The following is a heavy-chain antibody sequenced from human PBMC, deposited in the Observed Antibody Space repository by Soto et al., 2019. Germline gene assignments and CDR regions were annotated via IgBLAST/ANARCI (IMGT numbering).Heavy chain of an antibody. CDR2: IKQDGSEK. Sequence: EVQLVESGGGLVQPGGSLGLSCAASGFTFSSYWMSWVRQAPGKGLEWVANIKQDGSEKYYVDSVKGRFTISRDNAKNSLYLQMNSLRAEDTAVYYCAREGMITMVRGVISAYFDYWGQGTLVTVSS. CDR1: GFTFSSYW. D-gene: IGHD3-10*01. J-gene: IGHJ4*02. CDR3: AREGMITMVRGVISAYFDY. V-gene: IGHV3-7*01.